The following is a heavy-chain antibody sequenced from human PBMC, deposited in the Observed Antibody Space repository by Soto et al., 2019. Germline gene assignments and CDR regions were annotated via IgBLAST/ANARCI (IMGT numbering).Heavy chain of an antibody. J-gene: IGHJ4*02. CDR2: ISSSSSYI. Sequence: EVQLVESGGGLVQPGRSLRLSCAASGFTFDDYAMHWVRQAPGKGLEWVSSISSSSSYIYYADSVKGRFTISRDNAKNSLYLQMNSLRAEDTAVYYCARDRGAVAGWGQGTLVTVSS. CDR3: ARDRGAVAG. CDR1: GFTFDDYA. V-gene: IGHV3-21*01. D-gene: IGHD6-19*01.